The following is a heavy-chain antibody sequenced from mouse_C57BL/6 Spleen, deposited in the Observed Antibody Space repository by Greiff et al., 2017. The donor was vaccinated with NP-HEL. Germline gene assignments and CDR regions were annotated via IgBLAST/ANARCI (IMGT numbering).Heavy chain of an antibody. CDR3: ARRGITTVVAPLGYAMDY. CDR1: GYAFTNYL. Sequence: QVHVKQSGAELVRPGTSVKVSCKASGYAFTNYLIEWVKQRPGQGLEWIGVINPGSGGTNYNEKFKGKATLTADKSSSTAYMQLSSLTSEDSAVYFCARRGITTVVAPLGYAMDYWGQGTSVTVSS. V-gene: IGHV1-54*01. J-gene: IGHJ4*01. CDR2: INPGSGGT. D-gene: IGHD1-1*01.